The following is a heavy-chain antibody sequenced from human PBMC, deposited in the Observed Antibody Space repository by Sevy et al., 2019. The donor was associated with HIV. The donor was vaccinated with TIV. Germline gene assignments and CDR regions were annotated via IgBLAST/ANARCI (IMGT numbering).Heavy chain of an antibody. J-gene: IGHJ6*02. D-gene: IGHD3-22*01. V-gene: IGHV1-2*06. CDR3: AREESGDSSAYYYFYYGMDA. CDR2: IHPKRGVT. CDR1: GYTFTAYY. Sequence: ASVKVSCKASGYTFTAYYIHWVRQAPGQGLEWMGRIHPKRGVTNYAQKFQGRVTMTRDTSMSTAYMGLTRRTSDDTAVYYCAREESGDSSAYYYFYYGMDAWGQGTTVTVSS.